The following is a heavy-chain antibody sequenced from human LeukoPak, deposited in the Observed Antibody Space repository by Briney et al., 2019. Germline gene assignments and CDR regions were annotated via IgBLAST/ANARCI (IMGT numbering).Heavy chain of an antibody. V-gene: IGHV3-23*01. CDR1: GFTFSTYG. Sequence: PGGSLRLSCAASGFTFSTYGMSWVRQAPGKGLEWVSAISGSGGSTYYADSVKGRFTISRDNAKNSLYLQMNSLTVEDTALYYCASVGAVRGIYYNSPDAFDIWGQGAKVTVSS. CDR2: ISGSGGST. J-gene: IGHJ3*02. CDR3: ASVGAVRGIYYNSPDAFDI. D-gene: IGHD3-10*01.